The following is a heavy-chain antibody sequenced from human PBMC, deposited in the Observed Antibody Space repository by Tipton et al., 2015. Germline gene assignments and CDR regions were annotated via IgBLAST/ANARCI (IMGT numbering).Heavy chain of an antibody. CDR3: ARVWRAKWLHFDY. D-gene: IGHD5-12*01. CDR2: IYHTGYT. Sequence: TLSLTCAVSGGSISSTSWWSWVRQPPGKGLEWIGEIYHTGYTNYNPSLKSRVTISVDKSRNQFSLNLTSVTAADTAVYYCARVWRAKWLHFDYWGQGTLVTVSS. J-gene: IGHJ4*02. CDR1: GGSISSTSW. V-gene: IGHV4-4*02.